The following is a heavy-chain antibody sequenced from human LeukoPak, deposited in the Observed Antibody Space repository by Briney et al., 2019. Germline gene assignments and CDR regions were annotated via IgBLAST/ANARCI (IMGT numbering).Heavy chain of an antibody. CDR2: IKQDGSEK. D-gene: IGHD3-10*01. J-gene: IGHJ4*02. CDR1: GFTFSSYW. CDR3: ARNAYYYGSGSPLGY. V-gene: IGHV3-7*01. Sequence: GGSLRLSCAASGFTFSSYWMSWVRQAPGEGLEWVANIKQDGSEKYYVDSVKGRFTISRDNAKNSLYLQMSSLRAEDTAVYYCARNAYYYGSGSPLGYWGQGTLVTVSS.